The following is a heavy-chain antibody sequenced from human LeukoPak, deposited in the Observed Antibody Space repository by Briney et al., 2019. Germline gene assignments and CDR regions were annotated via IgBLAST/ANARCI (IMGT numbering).Heavy chain of an antibody. Sequence: PSETLSLTCTVSGGSTSSYYWSWIRQPPGKGLEWIGHIYHSGSTNYNPSLKSRVTISLDTSKNQFSLKLSSVTAADTAVYYCARPYGGPGRAYFDYWGQGTLVTVSS. D-gene: IGHD4-23*01. V-gene: IGHV4-59*08. CDR1: GGSTSSYY. CDR3: ARPYGGPGRAYFDY. J-gene: IGHJ4*02. CDR2: IYHSGST.